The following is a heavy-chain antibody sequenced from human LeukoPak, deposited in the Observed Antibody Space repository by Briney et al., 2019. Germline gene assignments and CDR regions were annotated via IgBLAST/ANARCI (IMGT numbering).Heavy chain of an antibody. J-gene: IGHJ6*03. Sequence: SETLSLTCTVSGGSISSYYWSWIRQPAGKGLEWIVRIYTSGSTNYNPSLKSRVTMSVDTSKNQSSLKLSSVTAADTAVYYCATLETGSYYYYMDVWGKGTTVTVS. V-gene: IGHV4-4*07. CDR1: GGSISSYY. CDR3: ATLETGSYYYYMDV. CDR2: IYTSGST. D-gene: IGHD1-1*01.